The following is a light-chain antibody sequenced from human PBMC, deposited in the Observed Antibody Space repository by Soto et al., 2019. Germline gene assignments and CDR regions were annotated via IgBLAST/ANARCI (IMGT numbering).Light chain of an antibody. CDR3: QQRSTWPLT. Sequence: EILLTQSPATLSLSPGERATLSCRASQSVSSYLAWYQHKPGQDPRLLIDDASNRATGIPARFSGSGSGTDFTLTISSLEPEDFAVYYCQQRSTWPLTFGGGTKVEIK. CDR1: QSVSSY. J-gene: IGKJ4*01. CDR2: DAS. V-gene: IGKV3-11*01.